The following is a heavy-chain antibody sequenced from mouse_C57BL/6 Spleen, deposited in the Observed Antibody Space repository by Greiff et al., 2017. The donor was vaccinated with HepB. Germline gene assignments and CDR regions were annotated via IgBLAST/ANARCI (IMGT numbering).Heavy chain of an antibody. CDR2: ISSGGDYI. V-gene: IGHV5-9-1*02. Sequence: EVKLMESGEGLVKPGGSLKLSCAASGFTFSSYAMSWVRQTPEKRLEWVAYISSGGDYIYYADTVKGRFTISRDNARNTLYLQMSSLKSEDTAMYYCTRDGGRTAQATWGFAYWGQGTLVTVSA. J-gene: IGHJ3*01. D-gene: IGHD3-2*02. CDR3: TRDGGRTAQATWGFAY. CDR1: GFTFSSYA.